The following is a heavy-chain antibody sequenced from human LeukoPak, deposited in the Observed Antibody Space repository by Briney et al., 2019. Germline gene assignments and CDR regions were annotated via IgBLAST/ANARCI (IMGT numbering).Heavy chain of an antibody. CDR2: IYYSGST. Sequence: SETLSLTCTVSGGSISSSSYYWGWIRQPPGKGLEWIGSIYYSGSTYYNPSLKSRVTISVDTSKNQFSLKLSSVTAADTAVYYCALFGDTAMVLDAFDIWGQGTMVTVSS. CDR3: ALFGDTAMVLDAFDI. V-gene: IGHV4-39*07. CDR1: GGSISSSSYY. J-gene: IGHJ3*02. D-gene: IGHD5-18*01.